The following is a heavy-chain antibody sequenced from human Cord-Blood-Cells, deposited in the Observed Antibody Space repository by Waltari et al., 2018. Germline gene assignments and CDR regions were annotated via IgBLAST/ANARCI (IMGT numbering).Heavy chain of an antibody. V-gene: IGHV3-7*01. Sequence: EVQLVESGGGLVQPGGSRRPSCAASGLTFSSFWLTSVRQAPGKGLEWVANIKQDGSEKYYVDSVKGRFTISRDNAKNSLYLQMNSLRAEDTAVYYCASLAAPDAFDIWGQGTMVTVSS. CDR2: IKQDGSEK. CDR1: GLTFSSFW. J-gene: IGHJ3*02. CDR3: ASLAAPDAFDI. D-gene: IGHD6-6*01.